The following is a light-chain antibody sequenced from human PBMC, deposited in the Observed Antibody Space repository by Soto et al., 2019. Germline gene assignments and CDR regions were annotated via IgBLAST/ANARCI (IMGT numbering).Light chain of an antibody. CDR3: SSYTGSNTLYV. Sequence: QSALTQPASVSGSPGQSITISCTGTSSDVGGYNWVSWYQHHPGKAPQLMIYEVSNRPSGVSNRFSGSKSGNTASLTISGLQAEDEADYYRSSYTGSNTLYVFGTGTKLTVL. CDR2: EVS. CDR1: SSDVGGYNW. V-gene: IGLV2-14*01. J-gene: IGLJ1*01.